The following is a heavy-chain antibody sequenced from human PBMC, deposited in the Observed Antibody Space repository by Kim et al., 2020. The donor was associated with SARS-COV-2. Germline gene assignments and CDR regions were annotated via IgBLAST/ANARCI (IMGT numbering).Heavy chain of an antibody. CDR1: GFTFSSYA. Sequence: GGSLRLSCAASGFTFSSYAMHWVRQAPGKGLEWVAVISYDGSNKYYADSVKGRFTISRDNSKNTLYLQMNSLRAEDTAVYYCARLEGAGSGSYYGWGYYYYGMDVWGQGTTVTVSS. D-gene: IGHD3-10*01. V-gene: IGHV3-30*04. J-gene: IGHJ6*02. CDR3: ARLEGAGSGSYYGWGYYYYGMDV. CDR2: ISYDGSNK.